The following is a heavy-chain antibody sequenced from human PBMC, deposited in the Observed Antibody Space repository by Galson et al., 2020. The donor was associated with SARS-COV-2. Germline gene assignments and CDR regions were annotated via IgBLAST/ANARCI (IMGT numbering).Heavy chain of an antibody. CDR2: INTSGST. V-gene: IGHV4-61*02. J-gene: IGHJ4*02. D-gene: IGHD5-12*01. CDR1: GGSISRGSYY. Sequence: SETLSLTCSVSGGSISRGSYYWSWIRQPAGKGLEWIGRINTSGSTKYNPSLKSRVTISVDTSKNQFSLQLGSVTAADTAVYYCARDGYNSGGYFDNWGQGTLVTVSS. CDR3: ARDGYNSGGYFDN.